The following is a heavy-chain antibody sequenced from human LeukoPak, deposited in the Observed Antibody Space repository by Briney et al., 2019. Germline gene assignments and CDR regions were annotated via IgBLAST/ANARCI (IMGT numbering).Heavy chain of an antibody. J-gene: IGHJ4*02. CDR3: AGFGGNSDY. Sequence: GGSLRLSCAASEFTFDNYAMSWVRQAPGKGLEWVSVISGSGYYSYYADSVKGRFTVSRDNSKTTLYLQMNSLRADDTAVYYCAGFGGNSDYWGQGTLVTVSS. CDR1: EFTFDNYA. CDR2: ISGSGYYS. D-gene: IGHD4-23*01. V-gene: IGHV3-23*01.